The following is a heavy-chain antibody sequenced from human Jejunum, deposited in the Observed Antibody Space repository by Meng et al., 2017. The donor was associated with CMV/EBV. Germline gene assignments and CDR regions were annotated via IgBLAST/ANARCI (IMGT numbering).Heavy chain of an antibody. D-gene: IGHD1-26*01. CDR2: SYWDEDK. Sequence: LTCSFSGFSRATSGVAVGLIRQSPGKALEWLALSYWDEDKRYGPSLKSRVTITKDTSKNQVVLTMTNMDPVDTATYYCVHVLSGNFDYCGQGTLVTVSS. CDR3: VHVLSGNFDY. J-gene: IGHJ4*02. V-gene: IGHV2-5*05. CDR1: GFSRATSGVA.